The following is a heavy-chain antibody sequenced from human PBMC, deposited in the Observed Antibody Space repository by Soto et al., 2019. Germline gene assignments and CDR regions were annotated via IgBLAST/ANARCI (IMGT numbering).Heavy chain of an antibody. V-gene: IGHV1-18*01. Sequence: ASVKVSCKASGYTFTSYGISWGRQAPGQGLEWMGWISAYNGNTNYAQKRQGRVTMTTDTSTSTAYMELRSLRSDDTDVYYCARDSRCLLYSSSPSPFDYWGQGTLVTVSS. D-gene: IGHD6-13*01. J-gene: IGHJ4*02. CDR3: ARDSRCLLYSSSPSPFDY. CDR2: ISAYNGNT. CDR1: GYTFTSYG.